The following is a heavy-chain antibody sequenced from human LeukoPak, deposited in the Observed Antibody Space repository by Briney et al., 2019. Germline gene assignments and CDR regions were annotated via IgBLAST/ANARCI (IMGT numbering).Heavy chain of an antibody. J-gene: IGHJ3*02. CDR3: ARTLVVVPAAYSDAFDI. CDR2: IRYDGSNT. Sequence: GGSLRLSCAASGFTFSSYAMSWVRQAPGKGLEWVAFIRYDGSNTKYADSVKGRFTISRDNSKNTLYLQMNSLRAEDTAVYYCARTLVVVPAAYSDAFDIWGQGTMVTVSS. V-gene: IGHV3-30*02. D-gene: IGHD2-2*01. CDR1: GFTFSSYA.